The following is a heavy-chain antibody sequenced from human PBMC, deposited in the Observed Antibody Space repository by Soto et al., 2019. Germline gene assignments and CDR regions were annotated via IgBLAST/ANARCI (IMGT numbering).Heavy chain of an antibody. Sequence: QVQVQQSGPGLVKPSETLSLTCTVSSGPSSSHNWGWIRQPPGRGLEWIGYVYYTGGTSYNPSLKRXVTXSAGTSTNHISLTLSSVTAADTAVYYCVRQGIDYLHGLVDVWGQGTTVSVSS. CDR2: VYYTGGT. V-gene: IGHV4-59*08. J-gene: IGHJ6*02. CDR1: SGPSSSHN. D-gene: IGHD1-26*01. CDR3: VRQGIDYLHGLVDV.